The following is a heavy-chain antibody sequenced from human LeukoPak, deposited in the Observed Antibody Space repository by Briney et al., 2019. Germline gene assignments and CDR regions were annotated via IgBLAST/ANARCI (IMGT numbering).Heavy chain of an antibody. CDR1: GGSFSGYY. V-gene: IGHV4-34*01. J-gene: IGHJ6*02. Sequence: SETLSLTCAVYGGSFSGYYWSWIRQSPGKGLEWIGEINYSGSTTNYNPSLKSRVSISVDTSKNQLSLKLSSVTAADTAVYYCTSSGLTGMRKYTRPDYYYYGMDVWGQGTAVTVSS. CDR2: INYSGSTT. CDR3: TSSGLTGMRKYTRPDYYYYGMDV. D-gene: IGHD1-14*01.